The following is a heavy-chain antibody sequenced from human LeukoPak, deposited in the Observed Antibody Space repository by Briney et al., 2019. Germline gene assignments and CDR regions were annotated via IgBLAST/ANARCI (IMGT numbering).Heavy chain of an antibody. Sequence: SETLSLTCTVSGGSISSHYWSWIRQPPGKGLEWIGYIYYSGSTNYNPSLKSRVTISVDTSKNQFSLKLSSVTAADTAVYYCARGESSGWYGYYYYYGMDVWGQGTTVTVSS. D-gene: IGHD6-19*01. CDR2: IYYSGST. CDR1: GGSISSHY. J-gene: IGHJ6*02. CDR3: ARGESSGWYGYYYYYGMDV. V-gene: IGHV4-59*11.